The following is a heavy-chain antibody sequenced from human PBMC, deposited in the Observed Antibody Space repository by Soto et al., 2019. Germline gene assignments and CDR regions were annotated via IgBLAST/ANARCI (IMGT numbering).Heavy chain of an antibody. CDR2: IIPIFGTA. J-gene: IGHJ6*02. D-gene: IGHD5-18*01. V-gene: IGHV1-69*13. CDR1: GGTFSSYA. CDR3: ARGLTAMVDYYGMDV. Sequence: ASVKVSCKASGGTFSSYAISWVRQAPGQGLEWMGGIIPIFGTANYAQKFQGRVTITADESTSTAYMELSSLRSEDTAVYYCARGLTAMVDYYGMDVWGQGTTVTVSS.